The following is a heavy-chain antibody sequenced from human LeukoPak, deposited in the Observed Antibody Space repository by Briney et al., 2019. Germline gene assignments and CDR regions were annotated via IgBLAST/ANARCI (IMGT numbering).Heavy chain of an antibody. CDR1: GGSVSSGSYY. Sequence: SETLSLTCTVSGGSVSSGSYYWSWIRQPPGKGLEWIGYIYYSGSTNYNPSLKSRVTISVDTSKNQFSLKLSSVTAADTAVYYCARDTYGSGSYWTYFDYWGQGTLVTVSS. D-gene: IGHD3-10*01. V-gene: IGHV4-61*01. CDR2: IYYSGST. CDR3: ARDTYGSGSYWTYFDY. J-gene: IGHJ4*02.